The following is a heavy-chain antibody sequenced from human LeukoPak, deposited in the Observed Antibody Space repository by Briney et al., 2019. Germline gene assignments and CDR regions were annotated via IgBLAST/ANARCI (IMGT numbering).Heavy chain of an antibody. Sequence: PGESLRLSCAASGFTFSNYAMSWVRQAPGKGLEWVSAISGSGGSTYYADSVKGRFTISRDNSKNTLYLQMNSLRAEDTAVYYCAKHDYGGNWADAFDIWGQGTMVTVSS. D-gene: IGHD4-23*01. CDR3: AKHDYGGNWADAFDI. J-gene: IGHJ3*02. CDR2: ISGSGGST. CDR1: GFTFSNYA. V-gene: IGHV3-23*01.